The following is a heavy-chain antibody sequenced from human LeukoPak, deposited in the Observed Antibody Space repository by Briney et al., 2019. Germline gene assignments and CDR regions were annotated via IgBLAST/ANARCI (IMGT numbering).Heavy chain of an antibody. CDR3: AREGRNSSGWSVDY. CDR2: ISSSSSYI. V-gene: IGHV3-21*01. Sequence: GGSLRLSCAASVFTFSSYSMNWVRQAPGKGLEWVSSISSSSSYIYYADSVKGRFTISRDNAKNSLYLQMNSLRAEDTAVYYCAREGRNSSGWSVDYWGQGTLVTVSS. D-gene: IGHD6-19*01. CDR1: VFTFSSYS. J-gene: IGHJ4*02.